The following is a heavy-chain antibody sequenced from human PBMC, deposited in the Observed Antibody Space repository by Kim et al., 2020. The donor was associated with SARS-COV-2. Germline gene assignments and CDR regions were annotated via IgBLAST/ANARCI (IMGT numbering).Heavy chain of an antibody. CDR3: TTLPLGY. CDR2: IKSETDGGTI. D-gene: IGHD6-13*01. CDR1: GFTFRNAW. J-gene: IGHJ4*02. Sequence: GGSLRLSCAASGFTFRNAWMTWVRQAPGKGLEWVGRIKSETDGGTIEYAAPVKGRFTISRDDSKSTVYLQMSSLKTEDTAVYYCTTLPLGYWGQGTQVT. V-gene: IGHV3-15*01.